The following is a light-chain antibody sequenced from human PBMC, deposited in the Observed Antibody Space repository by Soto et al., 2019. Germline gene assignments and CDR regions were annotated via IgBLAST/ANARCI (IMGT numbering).Light chain of an antibody. V-gene: IGKV1-9*01. CDR3: QQSKSYPLS. CDR1: QDISSY. CDR2: AAS. J-gene: IGKJ4*01. Sequence: DIQLTQSPSFLSASVGDRVTITCRTSQDISSYLAWYQQKPGKAPQLLISAASTLQSGVPSRFSGSGSGTDSPITISSLQHEDFATYYHQQSKSYPLSFGGGTKVEI.